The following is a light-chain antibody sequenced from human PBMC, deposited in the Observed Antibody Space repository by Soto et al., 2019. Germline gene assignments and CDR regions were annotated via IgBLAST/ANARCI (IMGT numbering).Light chain of an antibody. J-gene: IGLJ2*01. CDR1: ANNIGGYNF. Sequence: QSALTQPPSASGSPGQSVTISCTGAANNIGGYNFVSWYQQHPGKAPKLIISEFRERPSGVPDRFSGSKSGNTASLTVSGLQAEDEADYYCSSYAGSNKVIFGGGTQLTVL. CDR2: EFR. V-gene: IGLV2-8*01. CDR3: SSYAGSNKVI.